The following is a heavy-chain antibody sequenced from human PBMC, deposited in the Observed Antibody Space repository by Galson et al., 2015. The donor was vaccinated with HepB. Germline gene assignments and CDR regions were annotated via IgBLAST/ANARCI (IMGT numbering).Heavy chain of an antibody. CDR2: ISANSGNT. V-gene: IGHV1-18*04. Sequence: SVKVSCKASVYTFTTNGISWVRQAPGQGLEWMGWISANSGNTKYAQNLQGRVTLTRDTSTSTAYLELRSLRSDDTAAYYCARDRDYRFDYWGQGTLVTVSS. CDR1: VYTFTTNG. CDR3: ARDRDYRFDY. D-gene: IGHD4/OR15-4a*01. J-gene: IGHJ4*02.